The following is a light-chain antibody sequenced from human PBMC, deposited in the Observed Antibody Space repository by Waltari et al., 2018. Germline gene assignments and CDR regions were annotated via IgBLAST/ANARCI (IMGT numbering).Light chain of an antibody. CDR2: YAA. J-gene: IGKJ4*01. CDR3: QQFNLWPPLT. Sequence: EIVMTQSQANLSGSPGERVPLPCRASQSVINSLAGYQQKPGQAPRLLIYYAATSATGIPARFSGSGSGTEFTLTISSLQSEDFAIYYCQQFNLWPPLTFGGGTKVEIK. CDR1: QSVINS. V-gene: IGKV3-15*01.